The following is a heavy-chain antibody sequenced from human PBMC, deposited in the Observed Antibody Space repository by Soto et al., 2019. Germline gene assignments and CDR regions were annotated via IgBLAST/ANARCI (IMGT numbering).Heavy chain of an antibody. V-gene: IGHV2-5*02. CDR2: IYWDDDK. CDR3: AHSTDLDYDFWSGYYFAWFDP. D-gene: IGHD3-3*01. CDR1: GFSLSTSGVG. Sequence: QITLKESGPTLVKPTQTLTLTCTFSGFSLSTSGVGVGWIRQPPGKALEWLALIYWDDDKRYSPSLKSRLTITKDTSKNQVVLTMTNMDPVDTATYYCAHSTDLDYDFWSGYYFAWFDPWGQGTLVTVSS. J-gene: IGHJ5*02.